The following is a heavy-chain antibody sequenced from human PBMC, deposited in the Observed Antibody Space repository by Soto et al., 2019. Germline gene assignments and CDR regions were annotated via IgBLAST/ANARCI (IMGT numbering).Heavy chain of an antibody. V-gene: IGHV3-23*01. D-gene: IGHD2-2*01. J-gene: IGHJ6*03. Sequence: GGSLRLSCAASGFTFSSYAMIWVRQAPGKGLEWVSAISGSGGSTYYADSVKGRFTISRDNSKNTLYLQMNSLRAEDTAVYYCAKSAARGYYYYYMDVWGKGTTVTVSS. CDR2: ISGSGGST. CDR1: GFTFSSYA. CDR3: AKSAARGYYYYYMDV.